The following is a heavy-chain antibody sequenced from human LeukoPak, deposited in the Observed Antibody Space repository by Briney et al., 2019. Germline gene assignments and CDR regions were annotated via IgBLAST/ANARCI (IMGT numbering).Heavy chain of an antibody. D-gene: IGHD1-14*01. CDR3: ARGYPERRYFDY. J-gene: IGHJ4*02. Sequence: SETLSLTCAVYGGSFSGYYWSWIRQPPGKGLEWIGEINHSGSTNYNPSLKSRVTISVDTSKNQFSLKLSSVTAADTAVYYCARGYPERRYFDYWDQGTLVTVSS. V-gene: IGHV4-34*01. CDR1: GGSFSGYY. CDR2: INHSGST.